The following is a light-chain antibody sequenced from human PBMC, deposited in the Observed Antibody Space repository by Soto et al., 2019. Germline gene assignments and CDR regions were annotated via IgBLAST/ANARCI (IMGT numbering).Light chain of an antibody. CDR3: CSYAGSYTVL. V-gene: IGLV2-11*01. J-gene: IGLJ2*01. CDR1: SSDVGGYNY. Sequence: QSALTQPRSVSGSPGQSVTISCTGTSSDVGGYNYVSWFQQHPGKAPKVMIYDVTERPSGVPDRFSGSKSGNTASLTISGLQADDEADYYCCSYAGSYTVLFGGGTKVTVL. CDR2: DVT.